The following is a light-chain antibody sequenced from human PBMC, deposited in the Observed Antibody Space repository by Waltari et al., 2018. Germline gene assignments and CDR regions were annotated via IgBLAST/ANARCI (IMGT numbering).Light chain of an antibody. CDR1: QSLIFSDGNTY. V-gene: IGKV2-30*01. CDR3: MQGTHWPYT. J-gene: IGKJ2*01. Sequence: DAVMTQSPLSLPVTLGQPASISCRSRQSLIFSDGNTYLNWFQQRPGQSPRRLIYKVSNRDSGVPDRFSGSVSGTDFTLSISRVEAEDVAVYYCMQGTHWPYTFGQGTRLEIK. CDR2: KVS.